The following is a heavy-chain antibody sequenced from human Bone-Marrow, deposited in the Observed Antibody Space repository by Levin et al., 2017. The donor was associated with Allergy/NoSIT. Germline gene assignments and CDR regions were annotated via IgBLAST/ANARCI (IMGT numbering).Heavy chain of an antibody. CDR2: ISVDNGNS. CDR1: GYMFTNYA. D-gene: IGHD1-1*01. CDR3: ATYTIPSYANDD. J-gene: IGHJ4*02. Sequence: GESLKISCKVSGYMFTNYAITWVRQAPGQGLEWMGWISVDNGNSNYAQKFQGRVTMTADTSTSTAYMELRSLRSDDTAMYYCATYTIPSYANDDWGQGTLVTVSS. V-gene: IGHV1-18*01.